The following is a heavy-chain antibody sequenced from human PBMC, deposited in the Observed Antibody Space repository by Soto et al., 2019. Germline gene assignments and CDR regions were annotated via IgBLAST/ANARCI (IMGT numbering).Heavy chain of an antibody. Sequence: ASVKVSCKASGGTFSSYTISWVRQAPGQGLERMGRIIPILGIANYAQKYQGRVTITADKSTSTAYMELSSLRSKDTAVYYFARDPGGFGELPNYYYYGMDVWGQGTTVTVSS. CDR2: IIPILGIA. D-gene: IGHD3-10*01. V-gene: IGHV1-69*04. J-gene: IGHJ6*02. CDR1: GGTFSSYT. CDR3: ARDPGGFGELPNYYYYGMDV.